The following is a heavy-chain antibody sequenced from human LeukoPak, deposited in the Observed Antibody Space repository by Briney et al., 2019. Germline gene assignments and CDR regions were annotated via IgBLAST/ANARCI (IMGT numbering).Heavy chain of an antibody. CDR1: GGSISSYY. Sequence: PSETLALTCTVSGGSISSYYRSWIRQPPGKGLEWIRYIYYSGSTNYNPSLKSRVTISVDTSKNQFSLKLSSVTAADTAVYYCARHGVTGSSGYYYGDWGQGTLVTVSS. J-gene: IGHJ4*02. CDR3: ARHGVTGSSGYYYGD. V-gene: IGHV4-59*08. CDR2: IYYSGST. D-gene: IGHD3-22*01.